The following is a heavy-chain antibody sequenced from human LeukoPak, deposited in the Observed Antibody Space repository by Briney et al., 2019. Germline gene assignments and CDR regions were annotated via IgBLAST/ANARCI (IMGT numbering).Heavy chain of an antibody. D-gene: IGHD3-3*01. CDR3: ARVRRPSYDFWSGYYTDYYYYYMDV. V-gene: IGHV4-59*01. Sequence: PSETLSLTCAVYGGSFSGYYWSWIRQPPGKGLEWIGYIYYSGSTNYNPSLKSRVTISVDTSKNQFSLKLSSVTAADTAVYYCARVRRPSYDFWSGYYTDYYYYYMDVWGKGTTVTVSS. J-gene: IGHJ6*03. CDR1: GGSFSGYY. CDR2: IYYSGST.